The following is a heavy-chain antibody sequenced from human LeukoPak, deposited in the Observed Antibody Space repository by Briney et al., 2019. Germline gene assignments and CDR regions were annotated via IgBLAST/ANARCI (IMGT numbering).Heavy chain of an antibody. V-gene: IGHV3-9*01. CDR1: GFTFDDYA. Sequence: GGSLRLSCAASGFTFDDYAMHWVRQAPGKGLEWVSGISWNSGSIGYADSVKGRFTISRDNAKNSLYPQMNSLRAEDTALYYCAKDIFGGDYYYYYMDVWGKGTTVTVSS. CDR2: ISWNSGSI. CDR3: AKDIFGGDYYYYYMDV. J-gene: IGHJ6*03. D-gene: IGHD3-3*01.